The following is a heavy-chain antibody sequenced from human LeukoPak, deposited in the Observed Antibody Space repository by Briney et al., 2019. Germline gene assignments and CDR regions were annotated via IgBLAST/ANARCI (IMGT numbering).Heavy chain of an antibody. V-gene: IGHV1-69*05. Sequence: SVKVSCKASGGTFSSYAISWVRQAPGQGLGWMGGIIPIFGTANYAQKFQSRVTITTDESTSTAYMGLSSLRSEDTAVYYCARLLNYYDSSEASFDYWGQGTLVTVSS. J-gene: IGHJ4*02. CDR3: ARLLNYYDSSEASFDY. CDR1: GGTFSSYA. D-gene: IGHD3-22*01. CDR2: IIPIFGTA.